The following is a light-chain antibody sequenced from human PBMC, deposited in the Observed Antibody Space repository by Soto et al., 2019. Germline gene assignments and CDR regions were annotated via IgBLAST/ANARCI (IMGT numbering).Light chain of an antibody. J-gene: IGKJ5*01. CDR2: DAS. CDR1: QAISSA. CDR3: QQFSSYPLIT. V-gene: IGKV1-13*02. Sequence: AIQLIQSPSSLSASVGDRVIITCRASQAISSALAWYQQRPGKAPKLLVYDASTLESGVPSRFSGSGSGTDFTLTISSLQPEDFATYYCQQFSSYPLITFGQGTRLEIK.